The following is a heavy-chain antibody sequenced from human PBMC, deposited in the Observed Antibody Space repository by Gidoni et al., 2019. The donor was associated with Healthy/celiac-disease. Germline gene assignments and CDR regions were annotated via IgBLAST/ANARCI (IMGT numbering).Heavy chain of an antibody. V-gene: IGHV4-59*08. CDR1: GGSISSYY. Sequence: QVQLQEAGPGLANPSETLSRTCTVSGGSISSYYWSWFRQPPGKRLEWIGYIYYCGYTNYNPSLKGRVTISVDTSKNQFSLKLSSVTAADTAVYYCARHAWYFDLWGRGTLVTVSS. CDR2: IYYCGYT. CDR3: ARHAWYFDL. J-gene: IGHJ2*01.